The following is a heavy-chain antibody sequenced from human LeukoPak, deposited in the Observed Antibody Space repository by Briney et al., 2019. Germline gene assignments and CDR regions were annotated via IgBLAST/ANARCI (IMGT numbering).Heavy chain of an antibody. CDR1: GFTFSSYS. CDR2: ISSSSSYT. CDR3: ARVGYSYGWGSASFYYYMDV. Sequence: GGSLRLSCAASGFTFSSYSMNWVRQAPGKGLEWVSSISSSSSYTYYADSVKGRFTISRDNAKNSLYLQMNSLRAEDTAVYYCARVGYSYGWGSASFYYYMDVWGKGTTVTVSS. J-gene: IGHJ6*03. D-gene: IGHD5-18*01. V-gene: IGHV3-21*01.